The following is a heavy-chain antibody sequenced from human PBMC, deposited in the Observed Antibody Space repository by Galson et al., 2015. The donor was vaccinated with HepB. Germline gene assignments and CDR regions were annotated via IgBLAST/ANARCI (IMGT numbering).Heavy chain of an antibody. D-gene: IGHD6-13*01. CDR1: GYTFIGYY. J-gene: IGHJ4*02. Sequence: SVKVSCKASGYTFIGYYMHWVRQAPGQGLEWLGWINPNSGCTNYAQKFPGWVTMTRDTSISTAYMELSRLGSDDTAVYYCERGAIPVNLVREKGSSWYGGYYFDYWGQGTLVTVSS. V-gene: IGHV1-2*04. CDR2: INPNSGCT. CDR3: ERGAIPVNLVREKGSSWYGGYYFDY.